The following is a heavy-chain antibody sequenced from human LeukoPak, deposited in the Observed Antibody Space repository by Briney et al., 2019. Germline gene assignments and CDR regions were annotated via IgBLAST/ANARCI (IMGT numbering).Heavy chain of an antibody. J-gene: IGHJ4*02. D-gene: IGHD5-12*01. CDR1: GYSFTNYW. Sequence: PGESLKISCKGSGYSFTNYWIGWVRQMAGQGLEWIGIIYPGDSDTRYSPSLQGQVTISADKSISTAYLQWSSLKASDTAIYYCARRDTGFEFFDSWGQGTLVTVSS. CDR3: ARRDTGFEFFDS. V-gene: IGHV5-51*01. CDR2: IYPGDSDT.